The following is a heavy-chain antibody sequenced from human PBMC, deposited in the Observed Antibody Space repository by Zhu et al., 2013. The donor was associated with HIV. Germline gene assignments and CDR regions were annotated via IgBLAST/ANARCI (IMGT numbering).Heavy chain of an antibody. Sequence: QVQLVQSGAEVKKPGASVKVSCKPSGYIFTGYYIHWVRQAPGQGLEWMGWINPTSGGTNYAQKFQGRVTMTSYTSISTVYMEVGSLQSNDTAMYYCARGVSSTXFFDYWGRGTLVTVSS. V-gene: IGHV1-2*02. CDR1: GYIFTGYY. CDR2: INPTSGGT. CDR3: ARGVSSTXFFDY. D-gene: IGHD6-13*01. J-gene: IGHJ4*02.